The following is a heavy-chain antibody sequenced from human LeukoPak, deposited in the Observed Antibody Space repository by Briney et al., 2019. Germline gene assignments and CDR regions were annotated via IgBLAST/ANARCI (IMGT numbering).Heavy chain of an antibody. J-gene: IGHJ6*03. V-gene: IGHV3-30*01. CDR3: AREVNYYYYMDV. CDR1: GFTFSDLG. D-gene: IGHD4-11*01. CDR2: ISDGGSNT. Sequence: AGGSLSLSCSASGFTFSDLGLHWVRRAPGKGLEGVAIISDGGSNTYYADSVRGRFTVSIDNSKNTLYLQMTSLRVDDTAVYYCAREVNYYYYMDVWGKGTAVTVS.